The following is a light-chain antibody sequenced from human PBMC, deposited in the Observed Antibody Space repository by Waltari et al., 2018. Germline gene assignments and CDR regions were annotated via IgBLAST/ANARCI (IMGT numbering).Light chain of an antibody. CDR2: GAS. CDR3: QQYNVWPPLT. CDR1: QSIHDN. V-gene: IGKV3-15*01. J-gene: IGKJ4*01. Sequence: EVVMTQSPATLSMSPGERVTLSCRASQSIHDNLAWYQHRPGQAPRPRICGASTSAPDSPGRFVGGGSRTEFTLTISSLQSEDSAVYYCQQYNVWPPLTFGGGTRVEIK.